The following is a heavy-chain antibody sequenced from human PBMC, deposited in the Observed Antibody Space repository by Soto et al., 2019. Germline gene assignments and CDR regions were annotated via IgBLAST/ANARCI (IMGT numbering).Heavy chain of an antibody. Sequence: GGSLRLSCAASGFSLSRYAMGWVRQAPGKGLEWVSVINSIGGNIHYADSVKGRFTISRDNSKNTLYLQMNSLRVEDTAVYNCATQDFRGTTGTTWGQGTQVTVSS. CDR1: GFSLSRYA. CDR3: ATQDFRGTTGTT. J-gene: IGHJ4*02. CDR2: INSIGGNI. V-gene: IGHV3-23*01. D-gene: IGHD1-1*01.